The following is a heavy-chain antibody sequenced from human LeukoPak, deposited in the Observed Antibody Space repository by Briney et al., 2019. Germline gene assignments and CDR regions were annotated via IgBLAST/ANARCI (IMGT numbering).Heavy chain of an antibody. Sequence: GGSLRLSCAASGFTFSSYWMSWVRQAPGKGLEWVANIKQDGSEKYYVDSVKGRFTISRDNARNSLYLQMNSLRAEDTAVYYCARRKYVPLRDPYYHYMDVWGKGTTVTVSS. CDR2: IKQDGSEK. CDR3: ARRKYVPLRDPYYHYMDV. J-gene: IGHJ6*03. V-gene: IGHV3-7*01. CDR1: GFTFSSYW. D-gene: IGHD2-2*01.